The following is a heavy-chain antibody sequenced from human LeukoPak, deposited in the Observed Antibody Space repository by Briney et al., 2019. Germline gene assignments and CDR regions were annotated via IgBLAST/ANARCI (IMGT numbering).Heavy chain of an antibody. D-gene: IGHD3-10*01. J-gene: IGHJ6*02. V-gene: IGHV3-23*01. CDR1: GFTFSSYA. CDR3: AKLTSASGAYGVDV. Sequence: PGGSLRLSCAASGFTFSSYAMNWVRQAPGKGLEWVSTISGSGGSKHYADSAEGRFTISRDNSKNTVYLQMNSLRAEDTAIYYCAKLTSASGAYGVDVWDQGTTVTVSS. CDR2: ISGSGGSK.